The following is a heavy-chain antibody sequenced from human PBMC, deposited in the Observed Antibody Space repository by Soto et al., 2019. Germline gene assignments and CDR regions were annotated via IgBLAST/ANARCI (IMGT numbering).Heavy chain of an antibody. V-gene: IGHV1-2*04. CDR2: INPNSGGT. D-gene: IGHD6-19*01. CDR1: GYTFTGYC. Sequence: ASVKVSCKASGYTFTGYCMHWVRQAPGQGLEWMGWINPNSGGTNYAQKFQGWVTMTRDTSISTAYMELSRLRSDDTAVYYCARDSFLYSSPDSMIFDEWGQGTLVTVSS. J-gene: IGHJ4*02. CDR3: ARDSFLYSSPDSMIFDE.